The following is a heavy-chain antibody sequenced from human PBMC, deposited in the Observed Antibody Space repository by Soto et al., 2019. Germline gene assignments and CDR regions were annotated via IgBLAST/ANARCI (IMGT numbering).Heavy chain of an antibody. Sequence: SETLSLTCTVSGGSISSGGYYWSWIRPHPGKGLEWIGYIYYSGSTYYNPSLKSRVTISVDTSKNQFSLKLSSVTAADTAVYYCARSWEGGYYDFWSGYLYYYGMDVWGQGTTVTVSS. J-gene: IGHJ6*02. CDR2: IYYSGST. D-gene: IGHD3-3*01. CDR3: ARSWEGGYYDFWSGYLYYYGMDV. V-gene: IGHV4-31*03. CDR1: GGSISSGGYY.